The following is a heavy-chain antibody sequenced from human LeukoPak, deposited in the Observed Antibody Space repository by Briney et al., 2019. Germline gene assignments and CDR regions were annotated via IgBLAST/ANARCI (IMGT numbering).Heavy chain of an antibody. Sequence: SETLSLTCTVSGGSINTYYWSWIRQPAGKGLEWIGRIYSSGSTNYNPSLKGRVTMSVDTSKNQLSLRLSSVTAADTAVYYCARFQYGDYYFDYWGQGTLVTVSS. CDR3: ARFQYGDYYFDY. J-gene: IGHJ4*02. V-gene: IGHV4-4*07. CDR1: GGSINTYY. CDR2: IYSSGST. D-gene: IGHD4-17*01.